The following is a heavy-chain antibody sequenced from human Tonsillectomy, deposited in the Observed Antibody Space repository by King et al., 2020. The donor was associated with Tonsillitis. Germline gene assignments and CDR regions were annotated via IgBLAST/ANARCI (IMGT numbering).Heavy chain of an antibody. J-gene: IGHJ4*02. V-gene: IGHV3-21*06. CDR1: GFSFDTFD. CDR2: ISSRGSYV. CDR3: AREGRDGYNFWFFVY. D-gene: IGHD5-24*01. Sequence: VQLVESGGGLVKPGGSLRVSCATSGFSFDTFDMNWVRQAPGKGLEWVSSISSRGSYVKYADSVKGRFTVSRDNAKNSLYLQMNSLRDEDTAIYYCAREGRDGYNFWFFVYWGQGTLVPVSS.